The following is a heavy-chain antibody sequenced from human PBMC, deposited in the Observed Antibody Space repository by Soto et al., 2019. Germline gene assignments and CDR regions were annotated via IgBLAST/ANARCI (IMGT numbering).Heavy chain of an antibody. CDR2: IYPGDSDT. CDR1: GYSFTRYC. D-gene: IGHD1-1*01. V-gene: IGHV5-51*01. J-gene: IGHJ4*02. Sequence: ESIMISCKVSGYSFTRYCIVWVLQMPGKGLEWMGIIYPGDSDTRYSPSFQGPVTISADKSISTAYLQWSSLKASDTAMYYCARLDRGMGTAGFDYWGQGTLVTVSS. CDR3: ARLDRGMGTAGFDY.